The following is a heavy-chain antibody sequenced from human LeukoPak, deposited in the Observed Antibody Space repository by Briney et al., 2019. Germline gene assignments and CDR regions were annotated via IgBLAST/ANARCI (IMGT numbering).Heavy chain of an antibody. CDR2: IWYDGSNK. CDR1: GFTFSSYA. V-gene: IGHV3-33*08. CDR3: ARDVDTAMVLGY. Sequence: GGSLRLSCAASGFTFSSYAMSWVRQAPGKGLEWVAVIWYDGSNKYYADSVKGRFTISRDNSKNTLYLQMNSLRAEDTAVYYCARDVDTAMVLGYWGQGTLVTVSS. D-gene: IGHD5-18*01. J-gene: IGHJ4*02.